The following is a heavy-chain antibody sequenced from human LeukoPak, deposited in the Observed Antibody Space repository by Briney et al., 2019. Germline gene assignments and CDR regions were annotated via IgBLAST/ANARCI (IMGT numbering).Heavy chain of an antibody. J-gene: IGHJ4*02. Sequence: GGTLRLSCAASGFTFSSYGMSWVRQAPGRGLEWVSAISGSGGSTYYADSVKGRFTISRDNSKNTLYLQMNSLRAEDTAVYYCARVVPPTDYGSGSYFWDPYYFDYWGQGTLVTVSS. V-gene: IGHV3-23*01. CDR1: GFTFSSYG. D-gene: IGHD3-10*01. CDR3: ARVVPPTDYGSGSYFWDPYYFDY. CDR2: ISGSGGST.